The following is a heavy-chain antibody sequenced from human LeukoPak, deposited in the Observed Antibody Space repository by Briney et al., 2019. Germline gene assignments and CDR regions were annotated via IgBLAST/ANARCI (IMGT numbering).Heavy chain of an antibody. Sequence: ASVMASCKPSGYTFTDYYIHWVQQAPGKGLDWMGRVDPEDGETLYAEKFQGRVSFITDPSTDTAYTELSTLRSEDTAVYYCATTQGDGPDYWGQGTLVTVSS. D-gene: IGHD3-16*01. CDR1: GYTFTDYY. CDR2: VDPEDGET. CDR3: ATTQGDGPDY. J-gene: IGHJ4*02. V-gene: IGHV1-69-2*01.